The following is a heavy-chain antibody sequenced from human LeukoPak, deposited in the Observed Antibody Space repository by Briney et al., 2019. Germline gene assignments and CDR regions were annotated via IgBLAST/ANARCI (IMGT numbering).Heavy chain of an antibody. V-gene: IGHV4-34*01. CDR2: INHSGST. J-gene: IGHJ4*02. CDR1: GGSFSGYY. CDR3: ARVNYDYVWGSYRSLYYFDY. Sequence: PSETLSLTCAVYGGSFSGYYWRWIRQPPGKGLEWIGEINHSGSTNYNPSLKSRVTISVDTSKNQFSLKLSSVTAADTAVYYCARVNYDYVWGSYRSLYYFDYWGQGTLVTVSS. D-gene: IGHD3-16*02.